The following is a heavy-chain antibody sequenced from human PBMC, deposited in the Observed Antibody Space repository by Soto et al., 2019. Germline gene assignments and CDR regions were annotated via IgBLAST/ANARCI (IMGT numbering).Heavy chain of an antibody. CDR2: IYYLGRT. J-gene: IGHJ3*02. Sequence: SETLSLTCTLSGGSISSYYWNWIRQTPGKGLEWIGYIYYLGRTNYNPSLKSRVTMSIDTSKNQFSLRLSSVTAADTAVYYCARGDYYDSSGPFSDAFDIWGQGTMVTVSS. V-gene: IGHV4-59*01. D-gene: IGHD3-22*01. CDR3: ARGDYYDSSGPFSDAFDI. CDR1: GGSISSYY.